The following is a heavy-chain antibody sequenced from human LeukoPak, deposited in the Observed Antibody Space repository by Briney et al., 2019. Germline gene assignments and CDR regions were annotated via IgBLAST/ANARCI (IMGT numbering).Heavy chain of an antibody. V-gene: IGHV1-69*05. CDR2: IIPIFGTA. D-gene: IGHD6-13*01. CDR1: GGTFSSYA. CDR3: ARDGIAAAGTLLNWFDP. J-gene: IGHJ5*02. Sequence: SVKVSCKASGGTFSSYAISWVRQAPGQGLEWMGGIIPIFGTANYAQKSQGRVTITTDESTSTAYMELSSLRSEDTAVYYCARDGIAAAGTLLNWFDPWGQGTLVTVSS.